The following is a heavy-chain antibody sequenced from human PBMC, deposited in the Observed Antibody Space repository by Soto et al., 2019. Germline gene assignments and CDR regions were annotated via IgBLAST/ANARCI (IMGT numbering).Heavy chain of an antibody. CDR1: GGSISSSSYY. V-gene: IGHV4-39*01. J-gene: IGHJ6*02. CDR2: IYYSGST. CDR3: ALYYYYYGMDV. Sequence: PSETLSLTCTVSGGSISSSSYYWGWIRQPPGKGLEWIGSIYYSGSTYYNPSLKSRVTISVDTSKNQFSLKLSSVTAADTAVYYCALYYYYYGMDVWGQGTTVTV.